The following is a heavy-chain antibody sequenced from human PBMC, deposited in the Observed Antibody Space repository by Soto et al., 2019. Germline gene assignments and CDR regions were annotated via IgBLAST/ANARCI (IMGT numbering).Heavy chain of an antibody. D-gene: IGHD3-9*01. CDR3: ARVFLLHDILTGYHRGDWFDP. CDR2: IYSTGTT. J-gene: IGHJ5*02. CDR1: GTSVRHFY. V-gene: IGHV4-4*07. Sequence: SETLSLTCKVSGTSVRHFYWSWIRQSAGKGLEWIGRIYSTGTTNFNPSLKIRLTMSMDMSKNQVSLNLTSVTAADTAVYYCARVFLLHDILTGYHRGDWFDPWGQGTLVTVSS.